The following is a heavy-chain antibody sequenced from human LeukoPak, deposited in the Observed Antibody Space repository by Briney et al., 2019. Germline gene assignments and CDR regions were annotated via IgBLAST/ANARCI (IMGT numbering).Heavy chain of an antibody. V-gene: IGHV4-59*08. Sequence: SETLSLTCTVSGGSISSYYWSWIRQPPGKGLEWIGYIYYSGSTNHNPSLKSRVTISVDTSKNQFSLKLSSVTAADTAVYYCARQGAVAGRFDYWGQGTLVTVSS. CDR2: IYYSGST. J-gene: IGHJ4*02. CDR1: GGSISSYY. D-gene: IGHD6-19*01. CDR3: ARQGAVAGRFDY.